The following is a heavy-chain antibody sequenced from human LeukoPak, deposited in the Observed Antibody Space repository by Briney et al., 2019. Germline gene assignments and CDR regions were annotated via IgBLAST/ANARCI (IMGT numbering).Heavy chain of an antibody. Sequence: SETLSLTCAVYGGSFSSYYWSWIRQPPGKGLEWIGEINHSGSTNCNPSLKSRVTISVDTSKNQFSLKLSSVTAADTAVYYCARDIVVVAATDWFDPWGQGTLVTVSS. V-gene: IGHV4-34*01. CDR2: INHSGST. J-gene: IGHJ5*02. CDR1: GGSFSSYY. D-gene: IGHD2-15*01. CDR3: ARDIVVVAATDWFDP.